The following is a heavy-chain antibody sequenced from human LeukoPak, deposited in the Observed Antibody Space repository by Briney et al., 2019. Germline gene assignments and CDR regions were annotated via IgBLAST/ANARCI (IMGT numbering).Heavy chain of an antibody. V-gene: IGHV4-59*01. J-gene: IGHJ3*02. CDR3: ARARYFAWSDAFDI. CDR2: IYYSGST. CDR1: GGSISTYY. Sequence: SETLSLTCTVSGGSISTYYWCWIRQPPGKGLEWIGCIYYSGSTNYNPSLKSRVTISQDTSKNQFSLKLSPVTAADTAVYYCARARYFAWSDAFDIWGQGTMVTVSS. D-gene: IGHD3-9*01.